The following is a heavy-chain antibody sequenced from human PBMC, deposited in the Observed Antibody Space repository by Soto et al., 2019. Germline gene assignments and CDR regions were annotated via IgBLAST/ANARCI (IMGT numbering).Heavy chain of an antibody. CDR1: GGTFSSYA. J-gene: IGHJ6*02. Sequence: SVKVSCKASGGTFSSYAISWVRQAPGQGLEWMGGIIPIFGTANYAQKFQGRVTITADESTSTAYMELSSLRSEDTAVYYCAGDIVVVPAAIGGGDYYYGMDVWGQGTTVTVSS. CDR2: IIPIFGTA. V-gene: IGHV1-69*13. CDR3: AGDIVVVPAAIGGGDYYYGMDV. D-gene: IGHD2-2*01.